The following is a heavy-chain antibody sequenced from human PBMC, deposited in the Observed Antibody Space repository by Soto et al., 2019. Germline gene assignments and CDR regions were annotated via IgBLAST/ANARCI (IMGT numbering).Heavy chain of an antibody. D-gene: IGHD3-3*01. CDR2: VYSSGGT. J-gene: IGHJ5*02. V-gene: IGHV4-4*07. CDR3: ASGQRFSDWFDP. Sequence: PSETLSLTCSFSCGCMSSYYWTGIRQPAGKGLEWIGRVYSSGGTHYNPSLKSRVTISLDTSKNQFSLRLLSVTDADPPVYYCASGQRFSDWFDPWGQGTWDTVS. CDR1: CGCMSSYY.